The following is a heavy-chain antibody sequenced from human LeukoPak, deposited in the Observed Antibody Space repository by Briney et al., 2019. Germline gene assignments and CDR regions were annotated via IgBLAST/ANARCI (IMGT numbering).Heavy chain of an antibody. CDR1: GFTFSSYG. CDR3: AKGHYYGSGSLDY. V-gene: IGHV3-23*01. Sequence: GGSLRLSCAASGFTFSSYGMSWVRQAPGKGLEWVSAIGGRDGSTYYADSVKGRFTISRDNSKNTLYVQMNSLRAEDTAVYYRAKGHYYGSGSLDYWGQGTLVTVSS. CDR2: IGGRDGST. D-gene: IGHD3-10*01. J-gene: IGHJ4*02.